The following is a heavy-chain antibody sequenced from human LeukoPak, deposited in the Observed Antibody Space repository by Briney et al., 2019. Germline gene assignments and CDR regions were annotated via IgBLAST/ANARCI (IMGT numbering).Heavy chain of an antibody. CDR3: AKSLESTNYYYHMDV. Sequence: GGSLRLSCAASGFTFDDYGMSWVRQAPGKGLEWVSGINWNGGSTGYADSVKGRFTISRDNSKNTLYLQTNSLRAEDTAVYYCAKSLESTNYYYHMDVWGKGTTVTISS. J-gene: IGHJ6*03. D-gene: IGHD2-2*01. CDR2: INWNGGST. V-gene: IGHV3-20*04. CDR1: GFTFDDYG.